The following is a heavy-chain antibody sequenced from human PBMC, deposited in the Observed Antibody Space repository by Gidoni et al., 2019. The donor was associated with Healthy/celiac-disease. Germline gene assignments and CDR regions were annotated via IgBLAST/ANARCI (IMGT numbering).Heavy chain of an antibody. D-gene: IGHD3-16*02. CDR3: ARRGGELSLFYWFDP. J-gene: IGHJ5*02. CDR2: INPSGGST. CDR1: GYTFTSYY. V-gene: IGHV1-46*03. Sequence: QVQLVQSGAEVKKPGASVKVSCKASGYTFTSYYMHWVRQAPGQGLEWMGIINPSGGSTSYAQKFQGRVTMTRDTSTSTVYMELSSLRSEDTAVYYCARRGGELSLFYWFDPWGQGTLVTVSS.